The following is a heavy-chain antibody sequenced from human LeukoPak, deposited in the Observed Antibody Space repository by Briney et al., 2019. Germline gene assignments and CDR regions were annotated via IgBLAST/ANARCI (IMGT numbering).Heavy chain of an antibody. V-gene: IGHV1-18*01. Sequence: ASVKGSCKGFGYTFTNYGISWVRPAPGQGLEWMGLISAYNGNTNYAQKLQGRVTMTTDTSTSTAYMELRSLRSDDTAVYYCARVHGDYFVYYYGMDVWGQGTTVTVSS. CDR1: GYTFTNYG. CDR2: ISAYNGNT. CDR3: ARVHGDYFVYYYGMDV. D-gene: IGHD4-17*01. J-gene: IGHJ6*02.